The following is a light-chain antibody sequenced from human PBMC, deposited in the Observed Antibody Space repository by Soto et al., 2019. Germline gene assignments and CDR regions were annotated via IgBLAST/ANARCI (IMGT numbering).Light chain of an antibody. J-gene: IGKJ1*01. CDR2: DAS. V-gene: IGKV3-11*01. Sequence: EIVLTQSPATLSLSPGERATLSCRASQSISSYLAWYQQKPGQAPRLLIYDASNRATGIPARFSGSGSGTDFTLTISSLEPEDFAVYYCQHRSNWWTFGQGTKVEIE. CDR3: QHRSNWWT. CDR1: QSISSY.